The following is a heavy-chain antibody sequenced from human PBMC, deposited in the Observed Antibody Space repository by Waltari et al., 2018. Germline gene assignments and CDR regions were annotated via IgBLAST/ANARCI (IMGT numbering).Heavy chain of an antibody. J-gene: IGHJ3*02. D-gene: IGHD3-16*01. V-gene: IGHV4-31*03. CDR3: ARGWGTASRTGNDAFDI. CDR1: GGSISRGGYY. Sequence: QVQLQESGPGLVKPSQTLSLTCTVSGGSISRGGYYWRWFRPPPGKGLEWIGYIYYSGSTYYNPSLKSRVTISVDTSKNQFSLKLSSVTAADTAVYYCARGWGTASRTGNDAFDIWGQGTMVTVSS. CDR2: IYYSGST.